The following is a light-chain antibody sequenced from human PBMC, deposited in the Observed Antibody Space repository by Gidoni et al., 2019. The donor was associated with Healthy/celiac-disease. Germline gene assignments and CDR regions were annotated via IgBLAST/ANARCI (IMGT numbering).Light chain of an antibody. J-gene: IGKJ2*04. Sequence: EIVLTQSPGTLSLSPGERATLSCRASQSVSSSYLAWYQQKPGQAPRLLIYGASSRATGIPDRFSGSGSGTDFTITISRLEPEDFAVYYCQQYGSSPMCSFGQGTKLEIK. CDR2: GAS. CDR3: QQYGSSPMCS. V-gene: IGKV3-20*01. CDR1: QSVSSSY.